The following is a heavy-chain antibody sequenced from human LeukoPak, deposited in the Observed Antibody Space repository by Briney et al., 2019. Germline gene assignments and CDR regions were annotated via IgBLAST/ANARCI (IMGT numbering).Heavy chain of an antibody. V-gene: IGHV3-7*01. CDR2: IKGDESDE. J-gene: IGHJ4*02. D-gene: IGHD3-10*01. CDR1: GFTFSNFW. CDR3: ARDGVAFDY. Sequence: GGSLRLSCVTSGFTFSNFWMTWVRQAPGRRLEWVANIKGDESDEFYVDSVKGRFTISRDNAKNSLYLQMNNLRAEDTAIYYCARDGVAFDYWGQGTMVTVSS.